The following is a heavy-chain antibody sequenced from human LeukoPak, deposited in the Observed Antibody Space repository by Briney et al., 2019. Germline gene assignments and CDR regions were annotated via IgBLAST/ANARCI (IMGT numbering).Heavy chain of an antibody. V-gene: IGHV3-23*01. CDR2: ISGSGGST. J-gene: IGHJ5*02. Sequence: GGSLRLSCAASGFTFSSYAMSWVRQAPGKGLEWVSAISGSGGSTYYADSVKGRFTISRDNSKNTLYLQMNSLRAEDTAVYYCARGHPSQIPDIAVAGTIGFDPWGQGTLVTVSS. CDR3: ARGHPSQIPDIAVAGTIGFDP. CDR1: GFTFSSYA. D-gene: IGHD6-19*01.